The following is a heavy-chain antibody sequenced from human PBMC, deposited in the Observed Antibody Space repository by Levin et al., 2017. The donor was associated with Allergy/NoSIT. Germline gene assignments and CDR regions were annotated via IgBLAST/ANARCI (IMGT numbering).Heavy chain of an antibody. CDR3: ARLAGYYDILTGYYTPERYFQH. CDR1: GGSISSYY. CDR2: IYYSGST. V-gene: IGHV4-59*08. Sequence: SETLSLTCTVSGGSISSYYWSWIRQPPGKGLEWIGYIYYSGSTNYNPSLKSRVTISVDTSKNQFSLKLSSVTAADTAVYYCARLAGYYDILTGYYTPERYFQHWGQGTLVTVSS. D-gene: IGHD3-9*01. J-gene: IGHJ1*01.